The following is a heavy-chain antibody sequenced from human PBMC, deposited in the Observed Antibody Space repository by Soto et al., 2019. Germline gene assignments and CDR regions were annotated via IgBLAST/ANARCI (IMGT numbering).Heavy chain of an antibody. CDR1: GFTCSSYG. CDR3: VRSGYSSGWSYFDY. J-gene: IGHJ4*02. D-gene: IGHD6-19*01. Sequence: QVQLVESGGGVVQPGRSLRLSCAASGFTCSSYGMHWVRQAPGKGLEWVAVIWSDGNNIYYADSVKGRFTISRDNSKNTLYLQMNSLRVEDTAVYYCVRSGYSSGWSYFDYWGQGTLVTVSS. V-gene: IGHV3-33*01. CDR2: IWSDGNNI.